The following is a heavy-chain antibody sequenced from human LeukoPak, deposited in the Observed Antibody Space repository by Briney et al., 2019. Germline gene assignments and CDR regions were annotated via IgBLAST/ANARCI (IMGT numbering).Heavy chain of an antibody. CDR2: IRYDASNE. CDR1: GFTFSSYG. CDR3: AKDQQQLGGIDY. Sequence: GGSLRLSCAASGFTFSSYGMHWVRQAPGKGLEWVAIIRYDASNEYYGDSVKGRFTISRDNSKNTLYLRMNSLIAEDTAVYYCAKDQQQLGGIDYWGQGTLVTVSS. V-gene: IGHV3-30*02. J-gene: IGHJ4*02. D-gene: IGHD1-1*01.